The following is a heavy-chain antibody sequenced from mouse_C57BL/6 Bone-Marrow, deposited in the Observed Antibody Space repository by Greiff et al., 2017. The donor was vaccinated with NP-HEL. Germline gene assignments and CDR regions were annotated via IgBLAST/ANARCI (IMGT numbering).Heavy chain of an antibody. J-gene: IGHJ1*03. CDR3: ARRDYWYFDV. Sequence: EVTLVESGGGLVKPGGSLKLSCAASGFTFSDYGMHWVRQAPEQGLEWVAYISSGSSTSYYADTVKGRFTISRDNAKNTLFLHMTSLRSEDTAMYYCARRDYWYFDVWGTGTTVTVSS. CDR1: GFTFSDYG. CDR2: ISSGSSTS. V-gene: IGHV5-17*01.